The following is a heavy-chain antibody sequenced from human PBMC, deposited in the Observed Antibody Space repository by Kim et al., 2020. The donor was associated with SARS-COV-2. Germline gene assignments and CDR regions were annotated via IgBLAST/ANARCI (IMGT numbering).Heavy chain of an antibody. CDR2: IWYDVSNK. CDR1: GFTFSSYG. J-gene: IGHJ3*02. V-gene: IGHV3-33*06. D-gene: IGHD4-17*01. CDR3: AKDQRCDAFAI. Sequence: GGSLRLSCAASGFTFSSYGMHWVLQAPGKGLEWVAVIWYDVSNKYYADSVKGRFTISRDNSKNTLYLHMISLRAEAPAVYYCAKDQRCDAFAIWGQGPMV.